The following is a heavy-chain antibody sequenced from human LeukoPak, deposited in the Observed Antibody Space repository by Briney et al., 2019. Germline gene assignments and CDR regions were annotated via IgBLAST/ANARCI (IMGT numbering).Heavy chain of an antibody. J-gene: IGHJ3*02. CDR1: GGPISSYY. Sequence: SETLSLTXTVSGGPISSYYWGWIRQAPGKGLEGIGYNYYSGSTNYNPSLKSRVTISVDTSKNQFSLKLSSVTAADTAVYYCARAYDYGDYADAFGIWGQGTMVTVSS. V-gene: IGHV4-59*01. CDR2: NYYSGST. CDR3: ARAYDYGDYADAFGI. D-gene: IGHD4-17*01.